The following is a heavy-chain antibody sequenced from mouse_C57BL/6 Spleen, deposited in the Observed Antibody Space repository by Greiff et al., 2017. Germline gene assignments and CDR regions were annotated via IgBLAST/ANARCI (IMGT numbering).Heavy chain of an antibody. CDR1: GYTFTSYW. CDR3: ARSGYYDPLDY. V-gene: IGHV1-52*01. CDR2: IDPSDSET. D-gene: IGHD1-1*01. J-gene: IGHJ2*01. Sequence: VQLQQPGAELVRPGSSVKLSCKASGYTFTSYWMHWVKQRPIQGLEWIGNIDPSDSETHYNQKFKDKATLTVDKSSSTAYMQLSSLTSEDSAVYYCARSGYYDPLDYWGQGTTLTVSS.